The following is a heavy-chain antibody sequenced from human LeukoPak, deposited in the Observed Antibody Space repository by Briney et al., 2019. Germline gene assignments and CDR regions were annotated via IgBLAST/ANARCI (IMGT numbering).Heavy chain of an antibody. J-gene: IGHJ4*02. CDR2: IKSKTDGGTT. Sequence: GGSLRLSCAASGSTFSNAWMSWVRQAPGKGLEWVGRIKSKTDGGTTDYAAPVKGRFTISRDDSKNTLYLQMNSLKTEDTAVYYCTTDPRYYYGSGSPSPRIDYWGQGTLVTVSS. V-gene: IGHV3-15*01. CDR3: TTDPRYYYGSGSPSPRIDY. D-gene: IGHD3-10*01. CDR1: GSTFSNAW.